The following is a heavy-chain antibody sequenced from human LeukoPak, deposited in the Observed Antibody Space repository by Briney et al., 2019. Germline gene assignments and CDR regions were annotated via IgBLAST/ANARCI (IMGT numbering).Heavy chain of an antibody. CDR1: GGSISSYY. J-gene: IGHJ5*02. CDR2: IYYSGST. CDR3: ARGWGYCSSTNCYHNWFDP. V-gene: IGHV4-59*01. D-gene: IGHD2-2*01. Sequence: PSETLSLTCTVSGGSISSYYWSWIRQPPGKGLEWIGYIYYSGSTNYNPSLKSRVTISVDTSKNQFSLKLSSVTAADTAVYYCARGWGYCSSTNCYHNWFDPWGQGTLVTVSS.